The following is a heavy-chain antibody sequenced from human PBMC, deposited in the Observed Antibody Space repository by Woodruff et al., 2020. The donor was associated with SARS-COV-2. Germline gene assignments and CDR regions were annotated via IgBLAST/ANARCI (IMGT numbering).Heavy chain of an antibody. D-gene: IGHD3-10*01. J-gene: IGHJ6*03. Sequence: PGKGLEWVSGISWNSGSIGYADSVKGRFTISRDNAKNSLYLQMNSLRAEDTALYYCAKANEFGEEHYYYMDVWGKGTTVT. CDR2: ISWNSGSI. CDR3: AKANEFGEEHYYYMDV. V-gene: IGHV3-9*01.